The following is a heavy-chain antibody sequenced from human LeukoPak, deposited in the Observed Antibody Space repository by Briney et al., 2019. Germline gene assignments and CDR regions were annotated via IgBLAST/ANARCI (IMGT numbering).Heavy chain of an antibody. V-gene: IGHV3-23*01. J-gene: IGHJ6*02. Sequence: PGGSLRLSCAASGFTFSSYAMSWVRQAPGKGLEWVSAISGSGGSTYYADSVKGRFTISRDNSKNTLYLQMNSLRAEDTAVYYCAKEKVATMYYYYYYGMDVWGQGTTVTVSS. CDR3: AKEKVATMYYYYYYGMDV. CDR1: GFTFSSYA. CDR2: ISGSGGST. D-gene: IGHD5-12*01.